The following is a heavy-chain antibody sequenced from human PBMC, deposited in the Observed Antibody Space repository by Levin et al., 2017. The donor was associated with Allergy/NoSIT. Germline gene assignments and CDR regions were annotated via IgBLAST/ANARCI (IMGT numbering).Heavy chain of an antibody. CDR3: ARDYYAQDMIDP. D-gene: IGHD3-22*01. Sequence: LRLSCTVSGGSISSGGYYWSWIRQHPGKGLEWIGYIYYSGSTNYNPSLKSRITISLDASKNQFSLKLSSVTAADTAVYYCARDYYAQDMIDPWGQGTRVTVSS. CDR1: GGSISSGGYY. J-gene: IGHJ5*02. V-gene: IGHV4-31*03. CDR2: IYYSGST.